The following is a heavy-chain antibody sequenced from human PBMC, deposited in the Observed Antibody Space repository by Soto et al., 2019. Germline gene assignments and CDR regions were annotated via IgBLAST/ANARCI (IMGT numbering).Heavy chain of an antibody. CDR3: ARHPQQLVRKYYYGMDV. Sequence: ASVKVSCKASWYTLTRYDIHRGRPGPWQGLEWMGWTNPNSGNTGYAQKFQGRVTMTRNTSISTAYMELSSLRSEDTAVYYCARHPQQLVRKYYYGMDVWGQGTTVTVSS. V-gene: IGHV1-8*01. CDR2: TNPNSGNT. D-gene: IGHD6-13*01. CDR1: WYTLTRYD. J-gene: IGHJ6*02.